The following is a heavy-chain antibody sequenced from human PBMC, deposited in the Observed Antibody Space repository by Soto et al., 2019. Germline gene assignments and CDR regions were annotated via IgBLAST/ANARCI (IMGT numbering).Heavy chain of an antibody. J-gene: IGHJ4*02. CDR3: ARDTHYYYDSSGYYSFDY. CDR1: GGTFSSYA. D-gene: IGHD3-22*01. V-gene: IGHV1-69*01. Sequence: VKVSCKASGGTFSSYAISWVRQAPGQGLEWMGGIIPIFGTANYAQKFQGRVTITADESTSTAYMELSSLRSEDTAVYYCARDTHYYYDSSGYYSFDYWGQGTLVTVSS. CDR2: IIPIFGTA.